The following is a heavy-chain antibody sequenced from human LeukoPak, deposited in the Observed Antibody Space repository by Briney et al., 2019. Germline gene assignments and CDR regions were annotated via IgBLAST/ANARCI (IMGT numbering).Heavy chain of an antibody. Sequence: SETLSLTCTVSGGSISSYYWSWIRQPAGKGLEWIGRIYTSGSTNYNPSLKSRVTMSVDTSKNQFSLKLSSVTAADTAVYYCARSSSWYGLSWFDPWGQGTLVTVSS. J-gene: IGHJ5*02. CDR3: ARSSSWYGLSWFDP. D-gene: IGHD6-13*01. CDR1: GGSISSYY. CDR2: IYTSGST. V-gene: IGHV4-4*07.